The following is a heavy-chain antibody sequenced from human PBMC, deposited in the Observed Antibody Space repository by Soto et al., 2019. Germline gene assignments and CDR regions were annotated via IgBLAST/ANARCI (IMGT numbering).Heavy chain of an antibody. V-gene: IGHV3-74*01. CDR1: GFTFSSYW. J-gene: IGHJ4*02. CDR3: ALSHTVTTDY. D-gene: IGHD4-17*01. Sequence: GGSLRLSCAASGFTFSSYWMHWVRQAPGKGLVWVSRINSDESTTNYADSVKGRFTISRDNAKNTLYLQMNSLRAEDTAVYYCALSHTVTTDYWGQGTLVTVSS. CDR2: INSDESTT.